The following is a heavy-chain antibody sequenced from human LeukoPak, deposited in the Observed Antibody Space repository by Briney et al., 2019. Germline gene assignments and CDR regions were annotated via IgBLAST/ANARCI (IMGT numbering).Heavy chain of an antibody. CDR3: AKDGLNYFDY. V-gene: IGHV3-30*18. J-gene: IGHJ4*02. CDR1: KFAFSSYA. Sequence: GGSLRLSCAASKFAFSSYAMHWVRQTPGKGLEWVALISSDGTNKYYADSVKGRFTISRDNSKNTLYLQMNRLSAEDTAVYYCAKDGLNYFDYWGQGTLVTVS. CDR2: ISSDGTNK.